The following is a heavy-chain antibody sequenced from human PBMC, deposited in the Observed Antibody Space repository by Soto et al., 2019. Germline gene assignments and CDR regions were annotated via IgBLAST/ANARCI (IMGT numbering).Heavy chain of an antibody. V-gene: IGHV4-59*01. J-gene: IGHJ6*03. D-gene: IGHD6-6*01. CDR2: IYYSGST. Sequence: QVQLQESGPGLVKPSETLSLTCTVSGGSISSYYWSWIRQPPGKGLEWIGYIYYSGSTNYNPSLTSRVTISVDTSKNQFSLKLSSVTAADTAVYYCARGRAAQGFIYYYYYMDVWGKGTTVTVSS. CDR1: GGSISSYY. CDR3: ARGRAAQGFIYYYYYMDV.